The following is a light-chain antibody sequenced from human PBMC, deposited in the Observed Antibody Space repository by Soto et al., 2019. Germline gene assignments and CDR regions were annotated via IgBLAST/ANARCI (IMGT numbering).Light chain of an antibody. CDR1: QSISDS. CDR2: EAS. V-gene: IGKV1-5*03. Sequence: DIQMTQSPSTLSASVGDRVTITCRASQSISDSLAWYQQKPGKAPNLLIYEASSLKSGVPSRFSGSRSGTEYTLTISSLQPDDFATYYCQQYKGDWTFGQGTKVEIK. CDR3: QQYKGDWT. J-gene: IGKJ1*01.